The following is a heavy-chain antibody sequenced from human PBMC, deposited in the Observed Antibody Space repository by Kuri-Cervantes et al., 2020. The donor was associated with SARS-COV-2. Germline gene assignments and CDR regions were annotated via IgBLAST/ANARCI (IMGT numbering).Heavy chain of an antibody. CDR1: EFNFRYYG. D-gene: IGHD3-10*01. CDR2: ISHDGRDT. J-gene: IGHJ6*02. Sequence: LSLTCVASEFNFRYYGMYWVRQAPGKGLEWVAHISHDGRDTHFRESVKGRFTVSRDNSKNTLYLQMNSLGLEDTGVYFCAKPGSVRGIIKEDHYGLDVWGQGTTVTVSS. V-gene: IGHV3-30*06. CDR3: AKPGSVRGIIKEDHYGLDV.